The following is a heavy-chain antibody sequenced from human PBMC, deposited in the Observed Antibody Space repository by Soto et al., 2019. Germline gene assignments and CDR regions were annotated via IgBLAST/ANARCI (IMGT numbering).Heavy chain of an antibody. D-gene: IGHD2-21*01. J-gene: IGHJ4*02. CDR1: GFTFSNYV. Sequence: PGGSLRLSCAASGFTFSNYVMSWIRQAPGKGLEWVSSISGSGDKTYYLDSVKGRFTISRDNSKNTLFLQMNSLRAEDTAVYYCARHVEMDHFDYWGQGTLVTVSS. V-gene: IGHV3-23*01. CDR3: ARHVEMDHFDY. CDR2: ISGSGDKT.